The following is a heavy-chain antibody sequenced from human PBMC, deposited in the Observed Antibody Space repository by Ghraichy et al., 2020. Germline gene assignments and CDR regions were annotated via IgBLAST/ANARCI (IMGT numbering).Heavy chain of an antibody. J-gene: IGHJ4*02. CDR1: GGSISSYY. Sequence: SETLSLTCTVSGGSISSYYWSWIRQPPGKGLEWIGYIYYSGSTNYNPSLKSRVTISVDTSKNQFSLKLSSVTAADTAVYYCASGPAWEGAMVTIFDYWGQGTLVTVSS. V-gene: IGHV4-59*08. CDR2: IYYSGST. D-gene: IGHD5-18*01. CDR3: ASGPAWEGAMVTIFDY.